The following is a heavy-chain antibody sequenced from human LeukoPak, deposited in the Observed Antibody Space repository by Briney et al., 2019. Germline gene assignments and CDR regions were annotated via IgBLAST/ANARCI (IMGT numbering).Heavy chain of an antibody. J-gene: IGHJ4*02. CDR2: IYRGVNT. V-gene: IGHV3-53*01. CDR1: GFTFSSYG. CDR3: ARGGARQQLVENYIDN. Sequence: GGTLRLSCAASGFTFSSYGMHWVRQAPGKGLEWVSVIYRGVNTYYADSVKGRFTVARDNSKNTLYLQMNSLRAEDTAVYYCARGGARQQLVENYIDNWGQGTMVTVSS. D-gene: IGHD6-13*01.